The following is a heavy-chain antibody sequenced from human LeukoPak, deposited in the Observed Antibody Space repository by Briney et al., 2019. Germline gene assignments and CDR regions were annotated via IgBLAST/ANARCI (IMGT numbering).Heavy chain of an antibody. CDR1: GYTFTGYY. D-gene: IGHD3-22*01. J-gene: IGHJ4*02. V-gene: IGHV1-2*06. CDR3: AYSVGDSSGHPPLFDY. CDR2: INPNSGGT. Sequence: ASVKVSCKASGYTFTGYYMHWVRQAPGQGLEWMGRINPNSGGTNYAQKFQGRVTMTRDTSISTAYMELSRLRSDDTAVYYCAYSVGDSSGHPPLFDYWGQGTLVTVSS.